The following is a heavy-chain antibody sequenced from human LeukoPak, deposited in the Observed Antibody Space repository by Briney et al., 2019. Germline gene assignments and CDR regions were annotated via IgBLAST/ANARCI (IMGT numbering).Heavy chain of an antibody. CDR3: ARAVGANDY. D-gene: IGHD1-26*01. V-gene: IGHV3-7*03. CDR1: GFIFSKYW. CDR2: INQDGSAK. J-gene: IGHJ4*02. Sequence: GGSLRLSCAASGFIFSKYWMSWVRQAPGKGLEWVANINQDGSAKYYVDSVKGRFAISRDNAKNSLSLQMNSLRAEDTAVYYCARAVGANDYWGQGTLVTVSS.